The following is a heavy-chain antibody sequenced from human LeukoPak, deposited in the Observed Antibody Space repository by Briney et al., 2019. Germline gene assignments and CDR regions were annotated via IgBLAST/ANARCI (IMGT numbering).Heavy chain of an antibody. V-gene: IGHV3-48*02. CDR2: ISSSGNTI. CDR1: GFSLSSYT. D-gene: IGHD3-10*01. J-gene: IGHJ5*02. Sequence: PGGSLRLSCAASGFSLSSYTMNWVRQAPGKGLEWVSTISSSGNTIYYADSLKGRFTISRDNAKNSLFLQMNSLRDEDTALYYCARGRGTVVRGAPFDPWGQGTLVTVSS. CDR3: ARGRGTVVRGAPFDP.